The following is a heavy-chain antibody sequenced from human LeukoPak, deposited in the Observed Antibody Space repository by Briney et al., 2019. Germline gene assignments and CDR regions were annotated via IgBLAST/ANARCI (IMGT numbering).Heavy chain of an antibody. CDR3: ARVGGVGMEFDY. V-gene: IGHV4-39*07. J-gene: IGHJ4*02. CDR2: IYYSGST. Sequence: SETLSLTCSVSGGSISSSTYYWGWIRQPPGKGLEWIGSIYYSGSTYYNPSLKSRVTISVDTSKNQFSLKLSSVTAADTAVYYCARVGGVGMEFDYWGQGTLVTVSS. D-gene: IGHD2-15*01. CDR1: GGSISSSTYY.